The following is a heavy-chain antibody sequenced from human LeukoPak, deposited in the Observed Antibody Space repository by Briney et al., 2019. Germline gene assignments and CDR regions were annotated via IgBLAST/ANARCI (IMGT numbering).Heavy chain of an antibody. V-gene: IGHV2-5*01. J-gene: IGHJ4*02. Sequence: SGPTLVNPTQTLTLTCTFSGFSLTTSGVGVGWIRQPPGKALEWLAVNYWNDDKHYSPSLESRLTITKNTSKNQVVLTMTNMDPVDTATYYCAHRLTLTNGWYFGYWGQGTLVTVSS. CDR1: GFSLTTSGVG. CDR2: NYWNDDK. D-gene: IGHD6-19*01. CDR3: AHRLTLTNGWYFGY.